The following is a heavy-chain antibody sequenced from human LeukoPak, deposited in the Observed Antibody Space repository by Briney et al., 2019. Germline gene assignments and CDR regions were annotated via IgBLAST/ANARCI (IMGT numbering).Heavy chain of an antibody. CDR1: GYSISSGYY. CDR3: ARGLRFLDG. V-gene: IGHV4-38-2*02. CDR2: IYHSGST. J-gene: IGHJ4*02. Sequence: SETLSLTCTVSGYSISSGYYWGWIRQPPGKGLEWIGSIYHSGSTNYNPSPKSRVTMSLDTSKSQFSLKLSSVTAADTAVYYCARGLRFLDGWGQGTVVTVSS. D-gene: IGHD3-3*01.